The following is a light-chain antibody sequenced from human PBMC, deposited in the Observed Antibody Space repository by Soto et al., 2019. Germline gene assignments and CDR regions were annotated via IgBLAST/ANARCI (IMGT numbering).Light chain of an antibody. CDR3: QQTHSTPVT. CDR2: DTS. J-gene: IGKJ5*01. V-gene: IGKV3-11*01. CDR1: QSVSHY. Sequence: EVVLTQSPATLSLSPGERATLSCRASQSVSHYLAWYQQKPGQAPRLLIYDTSNRATGIPARFSGSGSGTDFTLTISSLEPEDFAIYYCQQTHSTPVTFGQGTRLDVK.